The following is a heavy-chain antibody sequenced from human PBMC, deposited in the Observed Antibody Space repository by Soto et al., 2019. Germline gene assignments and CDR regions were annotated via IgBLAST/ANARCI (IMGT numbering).Heavy chain of an antibody. CDR3: ARGPDSGYPYFDF. J-gene: IGHJ4*01. D-gene: IGHD5-12*01. CDR1: GYTLTELS. Sequence: ASVNVSCKVSGYTLTELSMHWVRQAPGKGLEWMGGFNPDDGDTIYAQKFQGRVTMTTDTSTSTAYMELRSLRSDDTAVYYCARGPDSGYPYFDFWGQGSLVTVSS. V-gene: IGHV1-24*01. CDR2: FNPDDGDT.